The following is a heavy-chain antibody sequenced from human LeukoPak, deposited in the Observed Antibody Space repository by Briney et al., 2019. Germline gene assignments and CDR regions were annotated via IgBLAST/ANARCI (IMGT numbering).Heavy chain of an antibody. CDR2: TSYRTSHI. J-gene: IGHJ4*02. V-gene: IGHV3-21*01. Sequence: TGGSLRLSCTASGFTFSDCDMNWFRQAPGKGLEWVSSTSYRTSHIYYADSVKGRFTISRDNAKNSLYLQMDSLRAEDTAVYFCGRAFPPLRTAAAGDYWGQGTLVTVSS. CDR3: GRAFPPLRTAAAGDY. CDR1: GFTFSDCD. D-gene: IGHD6-13*01.